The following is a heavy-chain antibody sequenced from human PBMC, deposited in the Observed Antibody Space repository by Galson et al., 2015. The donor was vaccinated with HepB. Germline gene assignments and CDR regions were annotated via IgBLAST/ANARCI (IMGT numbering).Heavy chain of an antibody. CDR3: AREQGTGEEYYYYYGMDV. V-gene: IGHV3-7*03. CDR2: IKQDGSEK. D-gene: IGHD7-27*01. CDR1: GFTFSSYW. Sequence: SLRLSCAASGFTFSSYWMSWVRQAPGKGLEWVANIKQDGSEKYYVDSVKGRFTISRDNAKNSLYLQMNSLRAEDTAVYYCAREQGTGEEYYYYYGMDVWGQGTTVTVSS. J-gene: IGHJ6*02.